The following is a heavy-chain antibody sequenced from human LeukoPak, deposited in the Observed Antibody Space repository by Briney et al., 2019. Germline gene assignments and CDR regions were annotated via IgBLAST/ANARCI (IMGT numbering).Heavy chain of an antibody. CDR2: ISYDGSNK. CDR3: ARGRYYYDSSGYNFFDY. Sequence: GGSLRLSCAASGFTFSSYAMHWVRQAPGKGLEWVAVISYDGSNKYYADSVKGRFTISRDNSKNTLYLQMNSLRAEDTAVYYCARGRYYYDSSGYNFFDYWGQGTLVTVSS. CDR1: GFTFSSYA. J-gene: IGHJ4*02. V-gene: IGHV3-30-3*01. D-gene: IGHD3-22*01.